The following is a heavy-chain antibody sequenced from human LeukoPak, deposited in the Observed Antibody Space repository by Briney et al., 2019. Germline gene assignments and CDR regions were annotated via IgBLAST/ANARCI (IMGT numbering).Heavy chain of an antibody. V-gene: IGHV1-2*02. CDR1: GYTFTGYY. CDR2: INPNSGGT. J-gene: IGHJ4*02. Sequence: ASVKVSCKASGYTFTGYYMHRVRQAPGQGLEWMGWINPNSGGTNYAQKFQGRVTMTRDTSISTAYMELSRLRSDDTAVYYCARVDLLWFGELQFDYWGQGTLVTVSS. CDR3: ARVDLLWFGELQFDY. D-gene: IGHD3-10*01.